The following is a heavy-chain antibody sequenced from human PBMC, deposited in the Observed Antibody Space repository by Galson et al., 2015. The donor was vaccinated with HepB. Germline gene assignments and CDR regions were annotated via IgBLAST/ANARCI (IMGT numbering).Heavy chain of an antibody. V-gene: IGHV5-10-1*01. Sequence: VKKPGESLRISCKGSGYSFTSYWISWVRQMPGKGLEWMGRIDPSDSYTNYSPSFQGHVTISADKSISTAYLQWSSLKASDTAMYYCARRDGLTILGHYYYYYGMDVWGQGTTVTVSS. CDR3: ARRDGLTILGHYYYYYGMDV. J-gene: IGHJ6*02. CDR2: IDPSDSYT. D-gene: IGHD3-3*01. CDR1: GYSFTSYW.